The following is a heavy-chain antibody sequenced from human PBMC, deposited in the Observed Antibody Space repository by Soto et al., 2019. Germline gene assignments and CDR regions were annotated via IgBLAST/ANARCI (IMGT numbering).Heavy chain of an antibody. CDR1: GGSISSYY. CDR3: AREIGGYCSGGSCYSSWDYFDY. D-gene: IGHD2-15*01. V-gene: IGHV4-59*01. CDR2: IYYSGST. J-gene: IGHJ4*02. Sequence: QVQLQESGPGLVKPSETLSLTCTVSGGSISSYYWSWIRQPPGKGLEWIGYIYYSGSTNYNPSLKSRVTISVDTSKNQFPLKLRSVTAADTAVYYCAREIGGYCSGGSCYSSWDYFDYWSQGILVTVSS.